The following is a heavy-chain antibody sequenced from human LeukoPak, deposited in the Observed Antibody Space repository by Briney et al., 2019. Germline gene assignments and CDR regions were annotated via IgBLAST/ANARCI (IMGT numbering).Heavy chain of an antibody. J-gene: IGHJ4*02. D-gene: IGHD1-26*01. CDR1: GYTFTIYG. V-gene: IGHV1-18*01. CDR3: ARDRAGSGSYGAVDY. CDR2: ISAYNGNT. Sequence: EASVTVSYKASGYTFTIYGISWVRQAPGQGLEGMGWISAYNGNTNYAQKLQGRVTMTTDTSTSTAYMELRSLRSDDTAVYYCARDRAGSGSYGAVDYWGQGTLVTVSS.